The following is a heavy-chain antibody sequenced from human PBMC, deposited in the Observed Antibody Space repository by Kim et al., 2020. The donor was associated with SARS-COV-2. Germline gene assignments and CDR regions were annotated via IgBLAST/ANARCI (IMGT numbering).Heavy chain of an antibody. V-gene: IGHV4-39*07. D-gene: IGHD1-1*01. Sequence: SETLSLTCTVSGGSISSSSYYWGWIRQPPGKGLEWIGSIYYSGSTYYNPSLKSRVTISVDTSKNQFSLKLSSVTAADTAVYYCARNNINYGMDVWGQGTTVTVSS. J-gene: IGHJ6*02. CDR1: GGSISSSSYY. CDR3: ARNNINYGMDV. CDR2: IYYSGST.